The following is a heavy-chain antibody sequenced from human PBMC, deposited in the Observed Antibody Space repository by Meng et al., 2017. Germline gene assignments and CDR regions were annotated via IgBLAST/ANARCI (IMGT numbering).Heavy chain of an antibody. Sequence: QVQLQESGPGLVKPSQTLSPTCTVSGGSISSGGYYWSWIRQHPGKGLEWIGHIYYSGSTYYNPSLKSRVSISVDTSMNQFSLKLSSVTAADTAVYYCARDGGSYDSSGYYYWGLGTLVTVSS. D-gene: IGHD3-22*01. V-gene: IGHV4-31*03. J-gene: IGHJ4*01. CDR2: IYYSGST. CDR1: GGSISSGGYY. CDR3: ARDGGSYDSSGYYY.